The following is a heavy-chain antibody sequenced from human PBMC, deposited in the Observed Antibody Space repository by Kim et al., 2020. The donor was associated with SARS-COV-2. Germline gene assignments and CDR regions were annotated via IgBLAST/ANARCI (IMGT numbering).Heavy chain of an antibody. V-gene: IGHV4-31*03. Sequence: SETLSLTCTVSGGSISSGGYYWSWIRQHPGKGLEWIGYIYYSGSTYYNPSLKSRVTISVDTSKNQFSLKLSSVTAADTAVYYCARVLDYGDYEVDYWGQGTLVTVSS. CDR1: GGSISSGGYY. CDR3: ARVLDYGDYEVDY. CDR2: IYYSGST. D-gene: IGHD4-17*01. J-gene: IGHJ4*02.